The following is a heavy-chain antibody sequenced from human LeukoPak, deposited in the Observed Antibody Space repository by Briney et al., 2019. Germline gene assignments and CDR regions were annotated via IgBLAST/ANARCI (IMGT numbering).Heavy chain of an antibody. CDR1: GYTFTSYA. D-gene: IGHD6-19*01. CDR2: INAGNGNT. CDR3: ARGGMLGSGWPGVDY. Sequence: ASVKVSCKASGYTFTSYAMHWVRQAPGQRLEWMGWINAGNGNTKYSQKFQGRVTITRDTSASTAYMELSSLRSEDTAVYYCARGGMLGSGWPGVDYWGQGTLVTVSS. V-gene: IGHV1-3*01. J-gene: IGHJ4*02.